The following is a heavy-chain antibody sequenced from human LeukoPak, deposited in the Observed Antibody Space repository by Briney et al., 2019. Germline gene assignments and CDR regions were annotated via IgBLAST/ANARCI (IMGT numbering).Heavy chain of an antibody. Sequence: ASVKVSCKASGGTFSSYAISWVRQAPGQGLEWMGWISAYNGNTNYAQKLQGRVTMTTDTSTSTAYMELRSLRSDDTAVYYCARRYCTNGVCYDAFDIWGQGTMVTVSS. CDR3: ARRYCTNGVCYDAFDI. J-gene: IGHJ3*02. V-gene: IGHV1-18*01. CDR1: GGTFSSYA. CDR2: ISAYNGNT. D-gene: IGHD2-8*01.